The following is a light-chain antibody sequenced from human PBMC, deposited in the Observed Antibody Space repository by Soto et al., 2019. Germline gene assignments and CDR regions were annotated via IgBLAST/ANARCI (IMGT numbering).Light chain of an antibody. Sequence: QSALTQPASVSGSPEQSITISCTGTSSDVGGYNYVSWYQQHPGKAPKLMIYEVSNRPSGVSNRFSGSKSGNTASLTISGLQAEDEADYYCSSYTSSSPYVFGTGTKVTVL. CDR3: SSYTSSSPYV. CDR1: SSDVGGYNY. CDR2: EVS. J-gene: IGLJ1*01. V-gene: IGLV2-14*01.